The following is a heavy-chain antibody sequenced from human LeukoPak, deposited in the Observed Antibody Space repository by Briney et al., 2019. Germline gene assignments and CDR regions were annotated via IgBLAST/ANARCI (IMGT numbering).Heavy chain of an antibody. J-gene: IGHJ4*02. Sequence: SETLSLTCTVSGGSISSYYWSWIRQPPGKGLEWIGEVYHSGSTNYNPSLKSRVTMSIDKSKKQFSLNLSFVTAADTAVYYCAKDLDCWGQGILVTVSS. CDR1: GGSISSYY. CDR2: VYHSGST. V-gene: IGHV4-59*12. CDR3: AKDLDC.